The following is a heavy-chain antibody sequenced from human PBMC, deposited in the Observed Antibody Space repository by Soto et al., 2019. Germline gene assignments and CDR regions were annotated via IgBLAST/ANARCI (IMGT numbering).Heavy chain of an antibody. Sequence: TGGSLRLSCTVSAVSEFSFSDQYMDWVRQAPGQGLEWVGRSRNRVNNLSTAYAASVQGRFTISRDESKNTVYLQMHSLKTDDTAVYYCFRVEPSAKSPDYWGQGTLVTVSS. J-gene: IGHJ4*02. CDR1: EFSFSDQY. CDR3: FRVEPSAKSPDY. D-gene: IGHD2-15*01. CDR2: SRNRVNNLST. V-gene: IGHV3-72*01.